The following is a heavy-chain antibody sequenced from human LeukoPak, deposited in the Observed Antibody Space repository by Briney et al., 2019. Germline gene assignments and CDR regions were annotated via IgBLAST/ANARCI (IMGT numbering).Heavy chain of an antibody. CDR2: INPNNGDT. CDR3: ARGPVMMREVSYDY. D-gene: IGHD3-16*01. CDR1: GYSFSGYN. V-gene: IGHV1-2*06. Sequence: ASVTGSCKASGYSFSGYNIYWVRQAPGQGLEWMGRINPNNGDTNYEQSFQGRVTMTRDTSINTAYMELSALTFDDMAIYYCARGPVMMREVSYDYWGQGTLVTVSS. J-gene: IGHJ4*02.